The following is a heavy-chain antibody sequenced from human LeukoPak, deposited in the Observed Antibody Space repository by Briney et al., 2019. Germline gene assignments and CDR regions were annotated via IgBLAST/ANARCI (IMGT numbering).Heavy chain of an antibody. CDR3: AKGLTQGSRYYYGMDV. CDR2: IYSGGNT. Sequence: PGGSLRLSCAASGFTVSSNYMSWVRQAPGKGLEWVSVIYSGGNTYYADSVKGRFTISRDNPKNTVSLQMDSLRAEDTAVYYCAKGLTQGSRYYYGMDVWGQGTTVTVSS. CDR1: GFTVSSNY. J-gene: IGHJ6*02. V-gene: IGHV3-53*01. D-gene: IGHD3-9*01.